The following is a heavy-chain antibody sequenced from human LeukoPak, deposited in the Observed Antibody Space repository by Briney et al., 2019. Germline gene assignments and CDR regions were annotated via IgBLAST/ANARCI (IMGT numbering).Heavy chain of an antibody. CDR1: GYTFTSYY. CDR3: ALSITMVRGALD. V-gene: IGHV1-46*03. D-gene: IGHD3-10*01. CDR2: INPSGGST. Sequence: ASVKVSCKASGYTFTSYYMHWVRQAPGQGLEWMGIINPSGGSTSYAQKFQGRVTMTRDTSTSTVYKELSSLRSEDTAVYYCALSITMVRGALDWGQGTLVTVSS. J-gene: IGHJ4*02.